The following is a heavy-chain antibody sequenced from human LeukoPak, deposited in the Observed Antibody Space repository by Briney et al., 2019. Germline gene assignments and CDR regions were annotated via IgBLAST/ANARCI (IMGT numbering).Heavy chain of an antibody. D-gene: IGHD1-26*01. J-gene: IGHJ4*02. V-gene: IGHV4-39*01. CDR3: ARPAPRSGSYYAYFDY. Sequence: SLTCTVSGGSISSSSYYWGWIRQPPGKGLEWIGSIYYSGSTYYNPSLKSRVTISVDTSKNQFSLKLSSVTAADTAVYYCARPAPRSGSYYAYFDYWGQGTLVTVSS. CDR1: GGSISSSSYY. CDR2: IYYSGST.